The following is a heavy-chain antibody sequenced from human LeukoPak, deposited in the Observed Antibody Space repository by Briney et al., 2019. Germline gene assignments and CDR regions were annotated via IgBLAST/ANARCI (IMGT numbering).Heavy chain of an antibody. D-gene: IGHD4-23*01. CDR1: GFTFNSYS. CDR2: ISSSGRYI. CDR3: ARGGSYGGYHSY. Sequence: GGSLRLSCAASGFTFNSYSMNWVRQAPGKGLEWVSAISSSGRYIYYADSVKGRFTISRDNAKNSLYLQMNSLRAEDTALYYCARGGSYGGYHSYWGQGTLVTVSS. V-gene: IGHV3-21*01. J-gene: IGHJ4*02.